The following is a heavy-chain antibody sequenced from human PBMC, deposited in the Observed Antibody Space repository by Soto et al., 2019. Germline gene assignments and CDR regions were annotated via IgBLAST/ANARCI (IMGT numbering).Heavy chain of an antibody. CDR2: ISGSGGST. D-gene: IGHD2-15*01. CDR3: AKAGTPGYCSGGSCYVYFDY. V-gene: IGHV3-23*01. Sequence: GGSLRLSCAASGFTFSSYAMSWVRQAPGKGLEWVSAISGSGGSTYYADSVKGRFTISRDNSKNTLYLQMNSLRAEDTAVYYCAKAGTPGYCSGGSCYVYFDYWGQGTLVTVSS. CDR1: GFTFSSYA. J-gene: IGHJ4*02.